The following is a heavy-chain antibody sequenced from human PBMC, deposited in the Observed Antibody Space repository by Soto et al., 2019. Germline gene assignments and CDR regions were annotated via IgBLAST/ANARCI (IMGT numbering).Heavy chain of an antibody. D-gene: IGHD2-15*01. J-gene: IGHJ4*02. CDR3: ARDVVRSTAGDS. CDR1: GGTFSTSS. Sequence: EASVKVSCKASGGTFSTSSFVWVRQGPGQGLEWMGGIIPIFTRTNFAQKFQGRVTFSADESTRTTYMELRSLTSEDTAIYYCARDVVRSTAGDSWGQGTLVTVS. CDR2: IIPIFTRT. V-gene: IGHV1-69*13.